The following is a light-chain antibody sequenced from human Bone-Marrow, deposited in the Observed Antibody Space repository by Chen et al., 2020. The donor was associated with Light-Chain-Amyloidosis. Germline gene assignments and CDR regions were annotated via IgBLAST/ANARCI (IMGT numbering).Light chain of an antibody. V-gene: IGLV2-14*03. J-gene: IGLJ1*01. CDR1: SGDFGTYNY. CDR2: AVS. Sequence: QSALTQPASVSGSPGQPIPISCTGTSGDFGTYNYVSWYQQHPVKAPKVMIYAVSNRPSGVSNRFSGSKSGNTASLTISGLQAEDEADYYCSSFTSSSSYVFGPGTKVTVL. CDR3: SSFTSSSSYV.